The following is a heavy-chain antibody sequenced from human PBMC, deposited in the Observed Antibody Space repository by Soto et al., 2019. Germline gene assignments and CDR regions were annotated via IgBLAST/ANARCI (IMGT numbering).Heavy chain of an antibody. J-gene: IGHJ6*02. CDR2: MSHDGTKE. CDR1: GFSLSSYA. CDR3: ARESYYSRGNNYYGLDF. D-gene: IGHD3-22*01. V-gene: IGHV3-30*04. Sequence: GGSLRLSCVASGFSLSSYAFHWVRQAPGKGLEWVAFMSHDGTKEQYRDSVKGRFSISRDNFKSKSYMQMTNLRREDTAIYYCARESYYSRGNNYYGLDFWGQGTTVTVSS.